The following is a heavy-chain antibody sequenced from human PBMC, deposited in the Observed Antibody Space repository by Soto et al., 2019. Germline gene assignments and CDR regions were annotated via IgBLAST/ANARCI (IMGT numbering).Heavy chain of an antibody. J-gene: IGHJ4*02. V-gene: IGHV4-30-4*01. Sequence: SETLSLTCTVSGGSISSGDYYWSWIRQPPGKGLEWIGYIYYSGSTYYNPSLKSRVTISVDTSKNQFSLKLSSVTAADTAVYYCDIYGGNPVYFAFRAQRTLVLVSS. CDR2: IYYSGST. CDR1: GGSISSGDYY. CDR3: DIYGGNPVYFAF. D-gene: IGHD4-17*01.